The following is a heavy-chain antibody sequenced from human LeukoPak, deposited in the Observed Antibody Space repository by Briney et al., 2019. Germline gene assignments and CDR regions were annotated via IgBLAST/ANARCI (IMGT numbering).Heavy chain of an antibody. V-gene: IGHV3-23*01. CDR3: AKDLTYYDFWSGYYGSGY. CDR1: GFTFSSYA. J-gene: IGHJ4*02. Sequence: GGSLRLSCAASGFTFSSYAMSWVRQAPGKGLEWVSAISGSGGSTYYADSVKGRFTISRDNSKNTLYLQMNSLRAEDTAVYYCAKDLTYYDFWSGYYGSGYWGQGTLVTVSS. CDR2: ISGSGGST. D-gene: IGHD3-3*01.